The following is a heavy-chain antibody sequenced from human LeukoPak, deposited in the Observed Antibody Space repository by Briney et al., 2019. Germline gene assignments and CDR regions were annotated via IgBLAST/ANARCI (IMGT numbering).Heavy chain of an antibody. V-gene: IGHV3-33*06. Sequence: PGGSLRLSCAASGFTFSNYGMHWVRQAPGKRLDWVAVIWYDGSYKYYADSVKGRFTISRDNTKNTLYLQMNSLRAEDTAVYYCAKVVQYTASTGTGLDYWGQGTLVTVSS. CDR3: AKVVQYTASTGTGLDY. J-gene: IGHJ4*02. CDR2: IWYDGSYK. D-gene: IGHD6-13*01. CDR1: GFTFSNYG.